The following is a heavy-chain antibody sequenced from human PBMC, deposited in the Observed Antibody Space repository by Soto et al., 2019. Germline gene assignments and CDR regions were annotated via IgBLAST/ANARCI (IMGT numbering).Heavy chain of an antibody. CDR2: IKQEGSEK. D-gene: IGHD2-15*01. CDR3: ARVYCSGGSCYFDY. V-gene: IGHV3-7*04. J-gene: IGHJ4*02. Sequence: EVQLVESGGGLVQPGGSLRLSCAASGFTFSSYWMSWVRQAPGKGLEWVANIKQEGSEKYDVEFVKGRFTISRDNAKNSLYLQMNSLRAEDRAVYYCARVYCSGGSCYFDYWGKGTMVTVSS. CDR1: GFTFSSYW.